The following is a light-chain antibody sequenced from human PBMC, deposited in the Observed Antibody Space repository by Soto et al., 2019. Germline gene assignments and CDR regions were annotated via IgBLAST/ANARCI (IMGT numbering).Light chain of an antibody. CDR2: DTS. CDR1: QSVSTY. CDR3: QQRTNWGYT. Sequence: EIVLTQSPATLSLSLGERATLSCRASQSVSTYLAWYQQKPGQAPRLLIYDTSNRATGIPARFSGSGSGTDFTLTVSSLEPEDFAVYYCQQRTNWGYTFGQGTKLEIK. J-gene: IGKJ2*01. V-gene: IGKV3-11*01.